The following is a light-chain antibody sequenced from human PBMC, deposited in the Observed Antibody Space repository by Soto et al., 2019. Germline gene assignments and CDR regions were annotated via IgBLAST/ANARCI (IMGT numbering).Light chain of an antibody. J-gene: IGLJ3*02. CDR1: SGHSSYA. CDR2: LNNDGSH. CDR3: QTWGSGTWV. V-gene: IGLV4-69*01. Sequence: QTVVTQSPSASASLGASVKLTCTLSSGHSSYAIAWLQQQPEKGPRYLMKLNNDGSHSKGDGIPDRFSGSSSGAERYLTISSLQSEDEADYYCQTWGSGTWVFGGGTKLTVL.